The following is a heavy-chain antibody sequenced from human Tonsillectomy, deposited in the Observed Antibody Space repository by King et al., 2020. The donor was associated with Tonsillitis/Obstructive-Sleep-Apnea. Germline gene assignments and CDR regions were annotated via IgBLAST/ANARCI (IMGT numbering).Heavy chain of an antibody. CDR2: ISYDGSNK. Sequence: VQLVESGGGVVQPGRSLRLSCAASGFTFSSYDMHWVRQAPGKGLEWVAVISYDGSNKYYADSVKGRFTISRDNSKNTLYLQMNSLRAEDTAVYYCAREWEATDAFDIWGQGTMVTVSS. D-gene: IGHD1-26*01. CDR3: AREWEATDAFDI. CDR1: GFTFSSYD. J-gene: IGHJ3*02. V-gene: IGHV3-30*04.